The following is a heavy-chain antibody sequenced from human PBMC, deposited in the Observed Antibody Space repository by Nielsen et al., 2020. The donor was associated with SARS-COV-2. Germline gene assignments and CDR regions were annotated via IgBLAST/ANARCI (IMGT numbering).Heavy chain of an antibody. V-gene: IGHV3-23*01. D-gene: IGHD3-3*01. CDR3: ARGGVVPALFYYYYIDV. Sequence: GESLKISCAASGFTSNIYAVAWVRRAPGRGLQWVTGVSSSGGSTYYTDSVKGRFSISRDNSKNTLFLQMNNLRVEDTAVYYCARGGVVPALFYYYYIDVWGKGTKVTVSS. CDR2: VSSSGGST. J-gene: IGHJ6*03. CDR1: GFTSNIYA.